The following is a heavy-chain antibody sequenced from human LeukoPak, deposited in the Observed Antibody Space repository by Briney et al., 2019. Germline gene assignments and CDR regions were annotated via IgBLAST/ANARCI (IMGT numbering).Heavy chain of an antibody. J-gene: IGHJ4*02. CDR2: IYYSGST. D-gene: IGHD5-12*01. CDR1: GGSISRYY. CDR3: ARQGYSAYEILDY. Sequence: SETLSLTCTVSGGSISRYYWSWLRQPPGKGLEWIGYIYYSGSTNYSPSLKSRVTISVDTSKNQFSLKLSSVTAADTAVYYCARQGYSAYEILDYWGQGTLVTVSS. V-gene: IGHV4-59*08.